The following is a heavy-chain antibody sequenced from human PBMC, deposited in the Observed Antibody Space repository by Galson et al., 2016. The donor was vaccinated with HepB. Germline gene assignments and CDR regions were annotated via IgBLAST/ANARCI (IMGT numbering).Heavy chain of an antibody. CDR1: GFPLSTSGMC. CDR2: IDWDDDK. J-gene: IGHJ6*02. V-gene: IGHV2-70*01. CDR3: ARVENFYSSGMDV. Sequence: PALVKPTQTLTLTCTFSGFPLSTSGMCVSWIRQPPGKALEWLALIDWDDDKYYSTSLETRLTISKDTSKNQVVLTMTNMDPVDTATYYCARVENFYSSGMDVWGQGTTVTVSS.